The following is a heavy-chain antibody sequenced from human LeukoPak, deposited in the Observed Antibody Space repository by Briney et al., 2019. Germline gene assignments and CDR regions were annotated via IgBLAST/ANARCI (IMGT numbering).Heavy chain of an antibody. D-gene: IGHD5-18*01. CDR3: ANAKLSTAMVMEYYFDY. CDR1: GSTFSSYA. J-gene: IGHJ4*02. CDR2: IRYDGSNK. Sequence: PGGSLRLSCAASGSTFSSYAMSWVRQAPGKGLEWVAFIRYDGSNKYYADSVKGRFTISRDNSKNTLYLQMNSLRAEDTAVYYCANAKLSTAMVMEYYFDYWGQGTLVTVSS. V-gene: IGHV3-30*02.